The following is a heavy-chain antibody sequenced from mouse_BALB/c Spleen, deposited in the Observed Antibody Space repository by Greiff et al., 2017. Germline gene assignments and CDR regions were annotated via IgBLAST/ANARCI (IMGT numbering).Heavy chain of an antibody. CDR2: IYPGGGDT. CDR1: GYTFTSYW. J-gene: IGHJ4*01. V-gene: IGHV1-87*01. Sequence: QVHVKQSGAELVRPGASVKLSCKASGYTFTSYWMQWVKQRPGQGLEWIGAIYPGGGDTRYTQKFKGKATLTADKSSSTAYMQLSSLASDDSAVYYCARSIHYYSYEDAMDYWGQGTSVTVSS. D-gene: IGHD1-2*01. CDR3: ARSIHYYSYEDAMDY.